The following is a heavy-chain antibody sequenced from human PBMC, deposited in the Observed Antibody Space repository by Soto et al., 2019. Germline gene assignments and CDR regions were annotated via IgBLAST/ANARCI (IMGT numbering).Heavy chain of an antibody. Sequence: SETLSLTCTVSGGSISSYYWSWIRQPPGKGLEWIGEINHSGSTNYNPSLKSRVTISVDTSKNQFSLKLSSVTAADTAVYYCASGYFCGGASCYTDFIYWGQGPLITVS. V-gene: IGHV4-34*01. D-gene: IGHD2-15*01. CDR2: INHSGST. CDR3: ASGYFCGGASCYTDFIY. CDR1: GGSISSYY. J-gene: IGHJ4*02.